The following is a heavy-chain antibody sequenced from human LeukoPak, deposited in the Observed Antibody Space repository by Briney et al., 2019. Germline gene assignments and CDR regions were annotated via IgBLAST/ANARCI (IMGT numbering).Heavy chain of an antibody. D-gene: IGHD5-12*01. J-gene: IGHJ4*02. CDR3: TRVWHAWQPLRYFFDY. Sequence: GGSVRLSCAASGFTFSSYAMHWVRQAPGKGLEWVALISYDGSNKYYRDSVKGRFTHSRDNSKNTLSLQMNSLRGEDTAVYYCTRVWHAWQPLRYFFDYWGQGTLVSVSS. V-gene: IGHV3-30*01. CDR1: GFTFSSYA. CDR2: ISYDGSNK.